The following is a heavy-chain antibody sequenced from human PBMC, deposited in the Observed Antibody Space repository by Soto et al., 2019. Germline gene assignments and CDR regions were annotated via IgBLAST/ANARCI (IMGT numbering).Heavy chain of an antibody. CDR1: GYTFTSYA. CDR3: ARGLNGYLHYFDY. Sequence: QVNLVQSGAEVRKPGASVKVSCKASGYTFTSYAMHWVRQAPGQRLEWMGWINAGNGNTKYSQKFQGRVTITRDTSESTAYMELSSLRSEDTAVYYCARGLNGYLHYFDYWGQGTLVTVSS. V-gene: IGHV1-3*01. J-gene: IGHJ4*02. CDR2: INAGNGNT. D-gene: IGHD5-18*01.